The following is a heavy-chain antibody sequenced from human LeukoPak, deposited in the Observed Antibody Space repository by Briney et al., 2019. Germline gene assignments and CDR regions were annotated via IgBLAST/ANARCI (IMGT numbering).Heavy chain of an antibody. CDR1: GGPFSSYY. D-gene: IGHD6-13*01. CDR3: ARGVYIAAAKYGY. V-gene: IGHV4-59*01. Sequence: SETLSLPCTVSGGPFSSYYWSWVRQPPGKGLEWIGYIYYSGTTNYNPSLKSRVTISVDTSKNQFSLKLSSVTAADTAVYYCARGVYIAAAKYGYWGQGTLVTVSS. CDR2: IYYSGTT. J-gene: IGHJ4*02.